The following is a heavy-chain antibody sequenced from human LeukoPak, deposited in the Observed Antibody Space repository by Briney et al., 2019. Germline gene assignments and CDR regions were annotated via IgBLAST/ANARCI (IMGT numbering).Heavy chain of an antibody. CDR1: GFTFSSYA. CDR3: ARESSGWLQLFDY. Sequence: QPGGSLRLSCAASGFTFSSYAMSWVRQAPGKGLEWVSVIYSGGSTYYADSVKGRFTISRDNSKNTVYLQMNSLRAEDTAVYYCARESSGWLQLFDYWGQGTLVTVSS. CDR2: IYSGGST. V-gene: IGHV3-66*01. J-gene: IGHJ4*02. D-gene: IGHD5-24*01.